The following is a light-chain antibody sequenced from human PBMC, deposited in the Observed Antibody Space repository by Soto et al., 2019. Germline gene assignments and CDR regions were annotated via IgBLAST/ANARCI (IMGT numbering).Light chain of an antibody. V-gene: IGKV3-11*01. J-gene: IGKJ1*01. Sequence: EIVLTQSPATLSLSPGERATLSCRASQSVSSYLAWYQQKPGQAPSLLIYDASNRATGIPARFSGSGSGTDFTLTISSLEPEDFAVYYCQQRSDLWTFGQGTKVDIK. CDR3: QQRSDLWT. CDR2: DAS. CDR1: QSVSSY.